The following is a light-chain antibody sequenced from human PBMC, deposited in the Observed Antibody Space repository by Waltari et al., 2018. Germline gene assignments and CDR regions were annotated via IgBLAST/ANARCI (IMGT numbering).Light chain of an antibody. CDR1: QTVLYSSNNKNY. Sequence: DLVMTQSPDSLAVSLGERATINCKSSQTVLYSSNNKNYLAWYQQKPGQPPKLLIYWASTRESGVPDRFSGSGSGTDFTLTISSLQAEDVAVYYCQQYSTTPLTFGGGTKVEVK. CDR3: QQYSTTPLT. J-gene: IGKJ4*01. CDR2: WAS. V-gene: IGKV4-1*01.